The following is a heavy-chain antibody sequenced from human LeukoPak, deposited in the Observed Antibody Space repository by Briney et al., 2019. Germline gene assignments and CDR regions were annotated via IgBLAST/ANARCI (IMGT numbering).Heavy chain of an antibody. J-gene: IGHJ4*02. CDR1: GASISSSSHY. CDR3: ARADYYDSSSVFDC. Sequence: PSETLSLTCTVSGASISSSSHYWGWIRQSPGKGLEWIGSMFYSRSTYYNPSLKSRVTISVDTSKNQFSLKLSSVTAADTAVYYCARADYYDSSSVFDCWGQGTLVTVSS. D-gene: IGHD3-22*01. CDR2: MFYSRST. V-gene: IGHV4-39*07.